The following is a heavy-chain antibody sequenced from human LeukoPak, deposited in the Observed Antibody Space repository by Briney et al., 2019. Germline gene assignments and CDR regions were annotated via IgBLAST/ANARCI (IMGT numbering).Heavy chain of an antibody. Sequence: SVKVSCKASGGTFSSYAISWVRQAPGQGLEWMGGIIPIFGTANYAQKFQGRVPITTDESTSTAYMELSSLRSEDTAVYYCARGGSTPYYYYYMDVWGKGTTVTVSS. CDR3: ARGGSTPYYYYYMDV. J-gene: IGHJ6*03. D-gene: IGHD3-10*01. CDR1: GGTFSSYA. V-gene: IGHV1-69*05. CDR2: IIPIFGTA.